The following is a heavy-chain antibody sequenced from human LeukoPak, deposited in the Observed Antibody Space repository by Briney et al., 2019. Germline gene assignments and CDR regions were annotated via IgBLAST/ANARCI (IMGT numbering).Heavy chain of an antibody. Sequence: GGSLRLSCAASGFTFSSYAMSWVRQAPGKGLEWVSAISGSGGSTYYADSVKGRFTISRDNSKNTLYLQMNSLRAEDTAVYYRAQDGKDRGVYYYYGMDVWGQGTTVTVSS. V-gene: IGHV3-23*01. CDR3: AQDGKDRGVYYYYGMDV. D-gene: IGHD3-10*01. CDR2: ISGSGGST. J-gene: IGHJ6*02. CDR1: GFTFSSYA.